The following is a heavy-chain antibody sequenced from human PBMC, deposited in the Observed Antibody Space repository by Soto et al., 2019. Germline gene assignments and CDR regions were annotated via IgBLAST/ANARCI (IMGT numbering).Heavy chain of an antibody. CDR2: INPSGGST. V-gene: IGHV1-46*01. CDR3: ASAIAAAGTLHI. D-gene: IGHD6-13*01. CDR1: GYTFTSYY. J-gene: IGHJ3*02. Sequence: QVQLVQSGAEVKKPGASVKVSCKASGYTFTSYYMHWVRQAPGQGLEWMGIINPSGGSTSYAQKFQGRVTMTRDTSTSTVYMELSSLRSEDTAVYYCASAIAAAGTLHIWGQGTMVTVSS.